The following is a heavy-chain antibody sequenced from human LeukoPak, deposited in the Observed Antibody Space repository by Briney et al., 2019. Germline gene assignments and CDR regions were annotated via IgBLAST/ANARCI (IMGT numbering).Heavy chain of an antibody. D-gene: IGHD5-24*01. CDR3: ARCERWLQFESPNFDY. Sequence: ASVKGSCKASGYTFTGYYMHWVRQAPGQGLEWMGWINPNSGDTNYAQMFQGRVTMTRDTSISTAYMKLSRLRSDDTAVYYCARCERWLQFESPNFDYWGQGTLVTVSS. CDR1: GYTFTGYY. V-gene: IGHV1-2*02. J-gene: IGHJ4*02. CDR2: INPNSGDT.